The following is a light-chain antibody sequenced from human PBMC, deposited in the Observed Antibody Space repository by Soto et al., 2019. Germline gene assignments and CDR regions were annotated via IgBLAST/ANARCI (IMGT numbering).Light chain of an antibody. CDR2: DVT. CDR1: TSDVGGFNY. J-gene: IGLJ1*01. CDR3: HSYTGSSTYV. V-gene: IGLV2-14*03. Sequence: QSALTQPASVAGSPEQSITIPCTGTTSDVGGFNYVSWYQQHPAKAPKRMIYDVTNRPLGVSYRFSGSMSGNTAYLTISGLQAEDEADYYCHSYTGSSTYVFGTGTKLTVL.